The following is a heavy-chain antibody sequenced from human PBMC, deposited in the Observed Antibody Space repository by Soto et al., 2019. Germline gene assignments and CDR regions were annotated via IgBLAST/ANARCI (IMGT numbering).Heavy chain of an antibody. CDR1: GGTFSSYA. CDR2: IIPIFGTA. D-gene: IGHD6-19*01. CDR3: ARDLYSSGGYYYYYYGMDV. Sequence: QVQLVQSGAEVKKPGSSVKVSCKASGGTFSSYAISWVRQAPGQGLEWMGGIIPIFGTANYAQKFQGRVTITADDSTSTAYMELSSLRSEDTAVYYCARDLYSSGGYYYYYYGMDVWGQGTTVTVSS. J-gene: IGHJ6*02. V-gene: IGHV1-69*01.